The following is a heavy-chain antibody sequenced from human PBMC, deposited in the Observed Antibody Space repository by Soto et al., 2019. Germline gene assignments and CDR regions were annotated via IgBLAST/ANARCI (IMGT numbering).Heavy chain of an antibody. J-gene: IGHJ4*02. CDR1: GFTFANAW. CDR3: LTERGAGSYNGYSREAH. CDR2: MKSKTDAGTT. V-gene: IGHV3-15*01. D-gene: IGHD2-15*01. Sequence: EVQLVESGGGLVKPGESLKLSCATSGFTFANAWMSWVRQAPGKGLEWVGRMKSKTDAGTTDFAAPVQGRFSISRYDSKNTWYLHMTNVKVEETAMYYCLTERGAGSYNGYSREAHWGQGTLVTVSS.